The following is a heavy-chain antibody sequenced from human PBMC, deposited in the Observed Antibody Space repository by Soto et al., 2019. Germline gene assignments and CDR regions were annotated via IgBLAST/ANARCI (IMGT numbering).Heavy chain of an antibody. V-gene: IGHV5-51*01. CDR3: ARLGLGCSSTSCHYYGMDV. D-gene: IGHD2-2*01. J-gene: IGHJ6*02. CDR2: IYPGDSDT. Sequence: RGESLKISCKGSGYSFTSYWIGWVRQMPGKGLEWMGIIYPGDSDTRYSPSFQGQVTISADKSISTAYLQWSSLKASDTAMYYCARLGLGCSSTSCHYYGMDVWGQGTTVTVSS. CDR1: GYSFTSYW.